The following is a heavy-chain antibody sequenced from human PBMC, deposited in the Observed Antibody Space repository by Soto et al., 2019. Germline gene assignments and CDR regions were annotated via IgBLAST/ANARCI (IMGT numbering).Heavy chain of an antibody. CDR1: GFSLSNSG. CDR2: ISRSHSAI. V-gene: IGHV3-48*02. Sequence: GGSLRLSCLASGFSLSNSGMFWVRQAPGKGLEWISYISRSHSAIYYADSVKGRFTMSRDNAKNSIFLQMNSLTDEDRAVYYCATEGPNGYIPYYIKTWGQGVPVTVSS. CDR3: ATEGPNGYIPYYIKT. D-gene: IGHD4-4*01. J-gene: IGHJ5*02.